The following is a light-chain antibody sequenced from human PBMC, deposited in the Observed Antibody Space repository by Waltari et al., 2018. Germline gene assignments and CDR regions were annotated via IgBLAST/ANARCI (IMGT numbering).Light chain of an antibody. CDR1: SSNIGAGYD. Sequence: QSVLTQPPSVSGAPGQRVPISCPGSSSNIGAGYDVPWYQQFPGTAPKVLIYGNNNRPSGVPDRFSGSKSDTSASLAITGLQAEDEADYYCQSYDGNLSDVIFGGGTKLTVL. J-gene: IGLJ2*01. CDR2: GNN. CDR3: QSYDGNLSDVI. V-gene: IGLV1-40*01.